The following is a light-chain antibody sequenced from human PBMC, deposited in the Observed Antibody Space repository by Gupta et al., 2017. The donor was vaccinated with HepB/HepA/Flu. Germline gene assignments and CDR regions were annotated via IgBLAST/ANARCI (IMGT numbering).Light chain of an antibody. V-gene: IGKV1-39*01. CDR2: GTS. CDR1: QNIYNF. CDR3: QHKDTSPRP. Sequence: MQMTPSPSSLSASVGDRVTITCRASQNIYNFLHWYQQKPGKAPKLLIYGTSSWKTGVPSRFSGSGSGTEFTLTIRRRQPEDFAIYYCQHKDTSPRPLGQGTQVDIK. J-gene: IGKJ2*01.